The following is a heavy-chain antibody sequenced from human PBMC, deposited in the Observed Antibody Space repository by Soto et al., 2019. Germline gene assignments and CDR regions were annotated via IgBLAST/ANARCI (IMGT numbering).Heavy chain of an antibody. D-gene: IGHD3-16*01. CDR1: GYTFTSYA. CDR2: INAGNGNT. CDR3: ARSIGGLYYFDY. Sequence: QVRLVQSGAEVKKPGASVKVSCKASGYTFTSYAMHWVRQAPGQRLEWMGWINAGNGNTKYSQKFQGRVTITRDTAASTAYTELSSLRSEDTAVYYCARSIGGLYYFDYWGQGTLVTFSS. V-gene: IGHV1-3*01. J-gene: IGHJ4*02.